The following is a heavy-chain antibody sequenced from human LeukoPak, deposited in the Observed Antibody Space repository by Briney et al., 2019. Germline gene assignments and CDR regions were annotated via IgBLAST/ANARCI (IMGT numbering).Heavy chain of an antibody. CDR1: GFTFSSYE. V-gene: IGHV3-48*03. CDR3: ARVPYYDFWSGYQFDY. Sequence: GGSLRLSCAASGFTFSSYEMNWVRQAPGKGLEWVSYISSSGSTIYYADSVKGRFTISRDNAKNLLYLQMHSLRAEDTAVYYCARVPYYDFWSGYQFDYWGQGTLVTVSS. D-gene: IGHD3-3*01. J-gene: IGHJ4*02. CDR2: ISSSGSTI.